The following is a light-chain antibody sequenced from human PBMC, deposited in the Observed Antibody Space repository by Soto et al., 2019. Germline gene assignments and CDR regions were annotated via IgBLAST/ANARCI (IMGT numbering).Light chain of an antibody. V-gene: IGKV3-20*01. CDR2: GAS. Sequence: EIVLTQSPGTLSLFPGERATLSCRASQTISSTYLAWYQQKPGQAPRLIIYGASSRATGIPDRFSGSGSGTDFTLTISRLETEDFAVYFCHKNCSLTSSTFGQGTKVEIK. CDR1: QTISSTY. J-gene: IGKJ1*01. CDR3: HKNCSLTSST.